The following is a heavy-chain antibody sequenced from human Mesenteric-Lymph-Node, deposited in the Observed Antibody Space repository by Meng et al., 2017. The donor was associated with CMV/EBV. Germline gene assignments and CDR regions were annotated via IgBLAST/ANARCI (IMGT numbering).Heavy chain of an antibody. CDR3: ARDGLGINVFGY. CDR1: GYTFTSYA. V-gene: IGHV7-4-1*02. J-gene: IGHJ4*02. Sequence: KDSGYTFTSYAMNWVRQAPGQGLEWMGWINTNTGNPTYAQGFTGRFVLSLDTSLSTAYLQISSLKAEDTAVYYCARDGLGINVFGYWGQGTLVTVSS. D-gene: IGHD3/OR15-3a*01. CDR2: INTNTGNP.